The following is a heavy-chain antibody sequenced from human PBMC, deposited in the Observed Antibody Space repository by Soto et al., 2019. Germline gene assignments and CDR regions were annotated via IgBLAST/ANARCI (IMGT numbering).Heavy chain of an antibody. V-gene: IGHV3-48*02. CDR3: AREEPPYCSGGSCYSSG. CDR1: GFTFSSYS. D-gene: IGHD2-15*01. CDR2: ISSSSAI. Sequence: EVQLVESGGGLVQPGGSLRLSCAASGFTFSSYSMNWVRQAPGKGLEWVSYISSSSAIYYADSVKGRFTISRDNAKNSLYLQMNSLRDEDTAVYYCAREEPPYCSGGSCYSSGWGQGTLVTVSS. J-gene: IGHJ4*02.